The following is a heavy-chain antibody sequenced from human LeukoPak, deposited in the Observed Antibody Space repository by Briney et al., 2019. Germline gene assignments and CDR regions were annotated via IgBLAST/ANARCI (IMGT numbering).Heavy chain of an antibody. CDR3: ARSTGRKGWFPP. Sequence: SETLSLTCTVSGGSISSYYWSWIRQPPGKGLEWIGYIYYSGSTNYNPSLKSRVTISVDTSKNQFSLKLSSVTAADTAVYYCARSTGRKGWFPPWGKGTLVTVSS. CDR2: IYYSGST. J-gene: IGHJ5*02. D-gene: IGHD3-10*01. V-gene: IGHV4-59*01. CDR1: GGSISSYY.